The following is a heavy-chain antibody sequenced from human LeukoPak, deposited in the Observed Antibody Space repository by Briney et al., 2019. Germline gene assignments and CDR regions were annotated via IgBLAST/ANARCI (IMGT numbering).Heavy chain of an antibody. V-gene: IGHV4-59*01. J-gene: IGHJ4*02. Sequence: SETLSLTCTVSGGSISSYYWSWIRQPPGKGLEWIGYIYYSGSTNYNPSLKSRVTISVDTSKNQFSLKLSSVTAADAAVYYCARVSSDDDYVWGSYRLDYWGQGTLVTVSS. CDR1: GGSISSYY. D-gene: IGHD3-16*02. CDR2: IYYSGST. CDR3: ARVSSDDDYVWGSYRLDY.